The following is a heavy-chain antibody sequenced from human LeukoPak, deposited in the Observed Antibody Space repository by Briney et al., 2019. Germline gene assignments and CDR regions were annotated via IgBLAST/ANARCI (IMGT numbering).Heavy chain of an antibody. Sequence: GEPLKISCKASGYTFSDYWIGWVRHMPGKGLEWMTIIYPDDSETRYSPSLQGQVTISADKSINTAYLQWSSLKASDSGMYYCARSYCSSTSCYRSPQYYFDYWGQGTLVTVSS. CDR1: GYTFSDYW. CDR3: ARSYCSSTSCYRSPQYYFDY. CDR2: IYPDDSET. D-gene: IGHD2-2*02. V-gene: IGHV5-51*01. J-gene: IGHJ4*02.